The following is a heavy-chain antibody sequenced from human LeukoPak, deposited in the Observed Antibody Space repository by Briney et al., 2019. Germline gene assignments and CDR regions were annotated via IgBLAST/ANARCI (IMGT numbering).Heavy chain of an antibody. D-gene: IGHD5-24*01. Sequence: GESLKISCKGSGYSFTSYWIGWVRQMPGKGLEWMGIIYPGDSDTRYSPSLQGQVTISADKSISTAYLQWSSLKASDTAMYYRARLPERWLQRYYFDYWGQGTLVTVSS. J-gene: IGHJ4*02. CDR3: ARLPERWLQRYYFDY. V-gene: IGHV5-51*01. CDR1: GYSFTSYW. CDR2: IYPGDSDT.